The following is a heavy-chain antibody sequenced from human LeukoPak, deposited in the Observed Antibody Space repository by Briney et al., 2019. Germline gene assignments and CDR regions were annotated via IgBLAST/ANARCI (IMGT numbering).Heavy chain of an antibody. D-gene: IGHD6-13*01. V-gene: IGHV3-43*02. Sequence: GGSLRLSCAASGFTFDDYAMHWVRQAPGKGLEWVSLISGDGGSTYYADSVKGRFTISRDNSKNSLYLQMNSLRTEDTALYYCAKDNLIAAAEINWYDPWGQGTLVTVSS. CDR3: AKDNLIAAAEINWYDP. J-gene: IGHJ5*02. CDR2: ISGDGGST. CDR1: GFTFDDYA.